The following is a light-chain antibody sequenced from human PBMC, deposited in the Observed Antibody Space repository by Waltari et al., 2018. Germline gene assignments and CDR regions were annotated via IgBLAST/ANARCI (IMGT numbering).Light chain of an antibody. Sequence: QSALTQPRSVSGSPGQSVTISCTGTSSDVGGYNYVSWYQQHPGKAPKLMIYDVNTRPAGVPDRFSGSKSGGPASLTSSGLQAEDEADYYCCSFAGYYSWVYGGGTKLTVL. CDR3: CSFAGYYSWV. CDR2: DVN. CDR1: SSDVGGYNY. V-gene: IGLV2-11*01. J-gene: IGLJ3*02.